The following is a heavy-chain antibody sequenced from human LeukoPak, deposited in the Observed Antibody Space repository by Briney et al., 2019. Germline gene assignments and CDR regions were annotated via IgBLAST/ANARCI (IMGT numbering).Heavy chain of an antibody. D-gene: IGHD3-10*01. CDR2: IYSGGAT. CDR1: GFTVSSHY. Sequence: PGGSLRLSCAASGFTVSSHYMTWVRQAPGKGLEWVSVIYSGGATYYADSVLGRFTISRDNSKNTLYLQMNSLRAEDTAVYHCAKLAGSYYPVDYWGQGTLVTVSS. CDR3: AKLAGSYYPVDY. V-gene: IGHV3-53*01. J-gene: IGHJ4*02.